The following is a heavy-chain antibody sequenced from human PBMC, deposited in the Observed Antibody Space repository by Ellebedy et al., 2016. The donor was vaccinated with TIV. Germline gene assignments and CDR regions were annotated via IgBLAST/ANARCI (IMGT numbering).Heavy chain of an antibody. CDR1: GGSISTGDW. Sequence: SETLSLTCAVSGGSISTGDWWSWVRPPPGTGLEWIGEIYHSGSTIYNPSLNSRLTILVDKSKNHFSLRLSSVTAADTAVYFCARAPGDYSDSRGYFYTWGQGTLVTVSS. D-gene: IGHD3-22*01. V-gene: IGHV4-4*02. J-gene: IGHJ4*02. CDR2: IYHSGST. CDR3: ARAPGDYSDSRGYFYT.